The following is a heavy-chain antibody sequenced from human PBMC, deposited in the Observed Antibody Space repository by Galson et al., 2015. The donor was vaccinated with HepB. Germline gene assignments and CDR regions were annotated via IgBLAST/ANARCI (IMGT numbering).Heavy chain of an antibody. CDR3: AKRGDGSGSYPV. J-gene: IGHJ4*02. D-gene: IGHD3-10*01. CDR2: ISPSGSYI. CDR1: GFSFVDYS. V-gene: IGHV3-21*04. Sequence: SLRLSCAASGFSFVDYSTNWVRQAPGKGLEWVSSISPSGSYIYYADSVKARFTISRDNAQNSVFLEMSSLRVEDTAVYYCAKRGDGSGSYPVWGQGTLVTVSS.